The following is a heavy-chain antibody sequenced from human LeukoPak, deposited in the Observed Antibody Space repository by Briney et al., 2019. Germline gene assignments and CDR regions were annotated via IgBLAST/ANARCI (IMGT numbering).Heavy chain of an antibody. J-gene: IGHJ4*02. CDR3: AGSLGPLTEY. CDR1: GFTFSSYA. CDR2: ISYDGSNK. Sequence: PGRSLRLSCAASGFTFSSYAMHWVRQAPGKGLEWVAVISYDGSNKYYADSVKGRFTISRDNSKNTLYLQMNSLRAEDTAVYYCAGSLGPLTEYWGRGTLVTVSS. D-gene: IGHD7-27*01. V-gene: IGHV3-30-3*01.